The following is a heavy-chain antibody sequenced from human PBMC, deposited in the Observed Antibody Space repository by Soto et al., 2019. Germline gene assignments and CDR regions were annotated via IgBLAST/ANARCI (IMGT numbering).Heavy chain of an antibody. Sequence: SETLSLTSAVSGGSFSGSNWWSWVRQPPGKGLEWIGEIYHSGSTNYNPSLKSRVTISVDKSKNQFSLKLSSVTAADTAVYYCARDRPLYGSYYYYYGMDVWGPGTTVTVS. CDR2: IYHSGST. CDR1: GGSFSGSNW. D-gene: IGHD3-10*01. CDR3: ARDRPLYGSYYYYYGMDV. J-gene: IGHJ6*02. V-gene: IGHV4-4*02.